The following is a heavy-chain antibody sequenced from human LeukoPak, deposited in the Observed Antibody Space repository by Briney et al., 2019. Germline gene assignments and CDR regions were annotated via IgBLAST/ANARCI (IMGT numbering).Heavy chain of an antibody. CDR3: ARGPYYYDSSGYYNFDY. Sequence: ASVKVFCKASGYTFTSYDINWVRQATGQGLEWMGWMNPNSGNTGYAQKFQGRVTMTRNTSISTAYMELSSLRSEDTAVYYCARGPYYYDSSGYYNFDYWGQGTLVTVSS. V-gene: IGHV1-8*01. D-gene: IGHD3-22*01. CDR2: MNPNSGNT. J-gene: IGHJ4*02. CDR1: GYTFTSYD.